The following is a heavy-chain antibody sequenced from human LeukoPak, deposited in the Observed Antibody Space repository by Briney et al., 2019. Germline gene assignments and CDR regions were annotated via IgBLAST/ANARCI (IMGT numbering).Heavy chain of an antibody. CDR1: GFTFSSYS. V-gene: IGHV3-15*01. D-gene: IGHD1-26*01. Sequence: GGSLRLSCAASGFTFSSYSMTWVRQAPGKGLEWVGRIKSKTDGGTTDYAAPVKGRFTISRDDSKNTLYLQMNSLKTEDTAVYYCTTDISGSLWELQRPNDYWGQGTLVTVSS. J-gene: IGHJ4*02. CDR2: IKSKTDGGTT. CDR3: TTDISGSLWELQRPNDY.